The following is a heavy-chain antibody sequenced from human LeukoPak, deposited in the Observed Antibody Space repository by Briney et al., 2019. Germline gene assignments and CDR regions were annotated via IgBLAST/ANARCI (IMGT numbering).Heavy chain of an antibody. V-gene: IGHV3-73*01. Sequence: PGGSLRLSCATSGFTFSGSAIHWVRQASGKGLEWVGRIRSKANSYATTDVASVRGRFSISRDDSKNTVYLQMNSLKTEDTAVYYCTRPSYDSSVSGVVYWGQGTLVTVSP. CDR1: GFTFSGSA. J-gene: IGHJ4*02. D-gene: IGHD3-22*01. CDR3: TRPSYDSSVSGVVY. CDR2: IRSKANSYAT.